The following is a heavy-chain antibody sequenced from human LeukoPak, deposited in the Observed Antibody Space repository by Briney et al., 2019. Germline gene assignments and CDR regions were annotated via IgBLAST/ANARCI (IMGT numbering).Heavy chain of an antibody. V-gene: IGHV3-21*01. CDR2: ISSSSSYI. D-gene: IGHD6-19*01. CDR3: AVVDSSGGYCHDY. Sequence: PGGSLRLSPVPSGFTFSRYSMNCGRDAPGTGLEWVSSISSSSSYIYYADSVKGRFTISRDISKNTLYLQMNSLRAEDTAVYYCAVVDSSGGYCHDYWGQGTRVTVSS. J-gene: IGHJ4*02. CDR1: GFTFSRYS.